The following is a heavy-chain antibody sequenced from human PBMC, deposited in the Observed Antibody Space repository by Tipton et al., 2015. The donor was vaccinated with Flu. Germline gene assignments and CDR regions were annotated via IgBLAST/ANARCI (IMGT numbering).Heavy chain of an antibody. D-gene: IGHD3-9*01. CDR2: IYYSGST. J-gene: IGHJ5*02. CDR1: GGSISSYY. V-gene: IGHV4-59*12. CDR3: VRVKTFDFIPNYFDP. Sequence: TLSLTCTVSGGSISSYYWSWIRQPPGKGLEWIGYIYYSGSTNYNPSLKSRVTISQDTSKNQFSLDLTSVTAADTAVYYCVRVKTFDFIPNYFDPWGPGTLGIVS.